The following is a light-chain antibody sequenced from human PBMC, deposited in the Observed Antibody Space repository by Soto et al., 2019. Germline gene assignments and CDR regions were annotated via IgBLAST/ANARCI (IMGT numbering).Light chain of an antibody. Sequence: EIVLTQSPGTLSFPPGEGATLSCRASQSVSSSYLAWYQQKPGQAPRLLIYGASSRATGIPDRFSGSGSGTDFTLTISRLEPEDFAVYYCQQYGSSPRTFGQGTKVDIK. CDR1: QSVSSSY. CDR3: QQYGSSPRT. V-gene: IGKV3-20*01. J-gene: IGKJ1*01. CDR2: GAS.